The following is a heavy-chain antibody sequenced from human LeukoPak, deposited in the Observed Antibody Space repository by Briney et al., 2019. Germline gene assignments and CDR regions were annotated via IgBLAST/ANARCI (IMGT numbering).Heavy chain of an antibody. V-gene: IGHV4-4*09. CDR3: ASLKRYGDYPYYYYYMDV. CDR1: GGSISSYY. D-gene: IGHD4-17*01. J-gene: IGHJ6*03. CDR2: IYTSGST. Sequence: PSETLSLTCTVSGGSISSYYWSWLRQPPGKGLEWIGHIYTSGSTNYNPSLKSRVTISVDTSQNQFSLKLSSVTAADTAVYYCASLKRYGDYPYYYYYMDVWGKGTTVTVSS.